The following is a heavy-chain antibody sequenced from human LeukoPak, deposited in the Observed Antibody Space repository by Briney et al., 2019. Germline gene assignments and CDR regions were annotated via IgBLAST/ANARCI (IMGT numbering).Heavy chain of an antibody. CDR3: ARDDYGGNALGY. Sequence: SETLSLTCTVSGGSISSYYWTWIRQPPGKGLEWIGYVYYTGSTNYNPSLKSRVTISINTSKNQFSLKLSSVTAADTAVYYCARDDYGGNALGYWGQGTLVTVSS. CDR1: GGSISSYY. J-gene: IGHJ4*02. V-gene: IGHV4-59*01. CDR2: VYYTGST. D-gene: IGHD4-23*01.